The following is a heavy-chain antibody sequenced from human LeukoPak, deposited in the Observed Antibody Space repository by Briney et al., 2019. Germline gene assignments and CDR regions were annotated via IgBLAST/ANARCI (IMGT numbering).Heavy chain of an antibody. CDR1: GYTFTDYY. D-gene: IGHD5/OR15-5a*01. CDR3: ARGVGTSWFDP. V-gene: IGHV1-2*02. CDR2: INPNSGGA. J-gene: IGHJ5*02. Sequence: ASVKVSCKASGYTFTDYYLHWVRQAPGQGLEWMGWINPNSGGANFALNFQGRVTMTRATSISTAYMELSRLTSDDTAVYYCARGVGTSWFDPWGQGTLVTVSS.